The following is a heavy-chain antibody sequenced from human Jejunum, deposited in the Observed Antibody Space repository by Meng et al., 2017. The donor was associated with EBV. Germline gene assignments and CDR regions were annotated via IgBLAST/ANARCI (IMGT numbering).Heavy chain of an antibody. V-gene: IGHV3-74*01. CDR3: AKDRNYYIDY. CDR2: INGDGSRT. CDR1: GFTFSGFW. Sequence: VQLVESGGCLIRRGGSLRLSCAASGFTFSGFWMYWVRQVPGKGLVWISRINGDGSRTTYADSVKDRFTISRDNAKNTLYLQMNSLRAEDTAVYYCAKDRNYYIDYWGQGTLVTVSS. J-gene: IGHJ4*02.